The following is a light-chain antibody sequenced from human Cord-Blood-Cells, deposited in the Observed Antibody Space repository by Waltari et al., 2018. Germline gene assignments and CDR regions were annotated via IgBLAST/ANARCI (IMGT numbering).Light chain of an antibody. CDR3: QACDSSPVV. CDR1: KLGDKY. J-gene: IGLJ2*01. Sequence: SYELTQPPSVSVSPGQTASITCSGDKLGDKYACWYQQKPGQSPVLVIYQDSKRPSGIPERFSGSNSGNTATLTISGTQAMEEADYYCQACDSSPVVFGGGTKLTVL. V-gene: IGLV3-1*01. CDR2: QDS.